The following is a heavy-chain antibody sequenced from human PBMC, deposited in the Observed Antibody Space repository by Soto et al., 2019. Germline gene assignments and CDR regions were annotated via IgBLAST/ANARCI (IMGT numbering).Heavy chain of an antibody. D-gene: IGHD3-22*01. J-gene: IGHJ5*02. Sequence: SETLSLTCTVSGGSISSYYWSWIRQPPGKGLKWIGYFHYSGSTNYNPSLKSRVTISVDTSKNQFSLKLGSVTAADTAVYYYARLGYYDSSGYYWNWFDPWGQGTLVTVSS. CDR2: FHYSGST. CDR1: GGSISSYY. CDR3: ARLGYYDSSGYYWNWFDP. V-gene: IGHV4-59*08.